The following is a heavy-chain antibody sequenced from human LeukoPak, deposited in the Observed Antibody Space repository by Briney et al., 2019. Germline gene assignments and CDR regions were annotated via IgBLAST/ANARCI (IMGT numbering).Heavy chain of an antibody. CDR1: GYTFTGYY. J-gene: IGHJ5*02. V-gene: IGHV1-2*02. D-gene: IGHD3-16*01. CDR3: ARDVSAGGTNWFDP. CDR2: INPNSGGP. Sequence: ASVKVSCKASGYTFTGYYIHWVRQAPGQGLEWMGWINPNSGGPNYAQKFQGRVTMTRDTSISTAYMKMSRLRSDDTAVYYCARDVSAGGTNWFDPWGQGTLVTVSS.